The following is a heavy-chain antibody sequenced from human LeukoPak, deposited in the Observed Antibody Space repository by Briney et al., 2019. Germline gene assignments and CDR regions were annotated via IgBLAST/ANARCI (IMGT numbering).Heavy chain of an antibody. Sequence: PSETLSLTCTVCGGSIIRCYWSWIRQPPGKGLEWIGYIYYSGSTNYNPSLKSRVTMSIATSKNQFSLKLISVTAADTAVYYCARWSGHALDWGQGTLVTVSS. V-gene: IGHV4-59*01. CDR1: GGSIIRCY. CDR2: IYYSGST. D-gene: IGHD2-2*01. J-gene: IGHJ4*02. CDR3: ARWSGHALD.